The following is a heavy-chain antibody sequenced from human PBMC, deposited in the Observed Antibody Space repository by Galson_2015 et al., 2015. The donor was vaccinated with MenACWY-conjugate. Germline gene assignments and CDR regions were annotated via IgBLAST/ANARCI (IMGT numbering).Heavy chain of an antibody. CDR2: ISPYNGNT. CDR3: ARDVSYYYGSGTFAY. CDR1: GYTFINYG. V-gene: IGHV1-18*01. Sequence: SVKVSCKASGYTFINYGISWVRQAPGQGLEWMGWISPYNGNTKYAQKFQGRVTMTTDTATSTAYMELRSLGADDTAVYFCARDVSYYYGSGTFAYWGHGTLGTVSS. D-gene: IGHD3-10*01. J-gene: IGHJ4*01.